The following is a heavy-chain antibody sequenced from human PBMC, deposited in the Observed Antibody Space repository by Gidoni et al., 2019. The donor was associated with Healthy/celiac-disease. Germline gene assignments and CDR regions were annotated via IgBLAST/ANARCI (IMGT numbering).Heavy chain of an antibody. V-gene: IGHV3-9*01. CDR2: ISWNSGSI. CDR3: AKDKWEYSSGWFDY. J-gene: IGHJ4*02. D-gene: IGHD6-19*01. CDR1: GFTFDDHA. Sequence: EVQLVESGGGLEQPGRSLRLSCAASGFTFDDHAMHWVRQAPGKGLEWVSDISWNSGSIGYADSVKGRFTISRDNAKNSLYLQMNSLRPEDTALYYCAKDKWEYSSGWFDYWGQGTLVTVSS.